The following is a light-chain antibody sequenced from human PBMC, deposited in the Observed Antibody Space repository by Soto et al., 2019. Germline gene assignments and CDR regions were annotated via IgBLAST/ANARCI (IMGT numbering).Light chain of an antibody. CDR2: GAS. V-gene: IGKV3-20*01. Sequence: EIVLTQSPGTLSLSPGERSTLSCRASQTFSNSFLSWFHQIPGQAPRLLIYGASMRATGIPDRFSGSGSGTDFTLTIIRLGPEDFAVYYCQQCGSSSTFGQGTRLEIK. CDR3: QQCGSSST. J-gene: IGKJ5*01. CDR1: QTFSNSF.